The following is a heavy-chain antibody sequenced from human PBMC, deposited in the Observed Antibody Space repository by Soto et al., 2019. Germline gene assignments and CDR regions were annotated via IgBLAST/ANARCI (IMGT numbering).Heavy chain of an antibody. Sequence: GSLRLSCAASGFTFSTYEMYWVRQAPGKGLEWVSCISSSSNAIYYGDSVKGRFTISRDNAKNSLHLRMSSLRAEDTAIYYCARGGSSGWFFLDYWGQGALVTVSS. CDR2: ISSSSNAI. D-gene: IGHD6-19*01. V-gene: IGHV3-48*03. J-gene: IGHJ4*02. CDR3: ARGGSSGWFFLDY. CDR1: GFTFSTYE.